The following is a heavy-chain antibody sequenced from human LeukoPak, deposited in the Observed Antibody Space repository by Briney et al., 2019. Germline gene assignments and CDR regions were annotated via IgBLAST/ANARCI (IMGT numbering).Heavy chain of an antibody. Sequence: GGSLRLSCAASGFTFSSYAMHWVRQAPGKGLEWVAVISYDGSNKYYADSVKGRFTISRDNSKNTLYLQMNSLIAEDTAVYYCAREGIAGPKDVWGKGTTVTVSS. CDR3: AREGIAGPKDV. D-gene: IGHD6-13*01. CDR2: ISYDGSNK. CDR1: GFTFSSYA. J-gene: IGHJ6*04. V-gene: IGHV3-30-3*01.